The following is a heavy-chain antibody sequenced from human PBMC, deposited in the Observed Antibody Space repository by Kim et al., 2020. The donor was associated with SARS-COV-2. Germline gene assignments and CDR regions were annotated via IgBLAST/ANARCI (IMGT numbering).Heavy chain of an antibody. Sequence: SETLSLTCTVSGGSISSYYWSWIRQPPGKGLEWIGYIYYSGSTNYNPSLKSRVTISVDTSKNQFSLKLSSVTAADTAVYYCARDEYYYGMDVWGQGTTVTVSS. J-gene: IGHJ6*02. CDR1: GGSISSYY. V-gene: IGHV4-59*01. CDR3: ARDEYYYGMDV. CDR2: IYYSGST.